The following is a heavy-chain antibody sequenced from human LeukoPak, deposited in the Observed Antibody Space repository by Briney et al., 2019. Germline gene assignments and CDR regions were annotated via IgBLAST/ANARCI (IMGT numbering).Heavy chain of an antibody. CDR2: IRPYNDDT. CDR1: GYTFSSYA. V-gene: IGHV1-18*04. CDR3: AREGSYGDYLTLDY. J-gene: IGHJ4*02. D-gene: IGHD4-17*01. Sequence: GASVKVSCKTSGYTFSSYAITCLRQTPGQGLEWMGWIRPYNDDTNYAQNFQARVAMTADTSTKTVYMELRSLTSDDTAVYFCAREGSYGDYLTLDYWGQGTLVTVSS.